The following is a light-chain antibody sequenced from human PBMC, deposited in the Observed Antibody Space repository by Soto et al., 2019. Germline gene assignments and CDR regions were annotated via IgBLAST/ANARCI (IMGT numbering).Light chain of an antibody. CDR2: WTS. CDR3: QQDYCTRRT. CDR1: PRVLYNSNTKNY. J-gene: IGKJ4*01. Sequence: DIVMTQSPDSLAVALGERATINGKSSPRVLYNSNTKNYLAWYQQKPGQPPKLLIYWTSTRESGVTDRFSGSGYGTDGTLSINSLQADDVAVYYCQQDYCTRRTFGGGTKLEIK. V-gene: IGKV4-1*01.